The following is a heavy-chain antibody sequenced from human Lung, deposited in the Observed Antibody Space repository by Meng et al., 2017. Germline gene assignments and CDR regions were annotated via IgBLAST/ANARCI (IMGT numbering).Heavy chain of an antibody. CDR3: ARRGLWLDPQNFDY. CDR1: GGSIRSSNW. CDR2: IYHSGST. J-gene: IGHJ4*02. Sequence: VEWQRWGPGRVKPSGTLALTCAVSGGSIRSSNWWSWVRQPPGKGLEWIGEIYHSGSTNYNPSLKSRVTISVDKSKNQFSLKLSSVTAADTAVYYCARRGLWLDPQNFDYWGQGTLVTVSS. V-gene: IGHV4-4*02. D-gene: IGHD6-19*01.